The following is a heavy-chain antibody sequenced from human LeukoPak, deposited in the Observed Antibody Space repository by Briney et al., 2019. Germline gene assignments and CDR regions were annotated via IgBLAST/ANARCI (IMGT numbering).Heavy chain of an antibody. J-gene: IGHJ4*02. V-gene: IGHV5-51*01. CDR3: TRVGFDYGDYPPDFDY. D-gene: IGHD4-17*01. Sequence: GESLKISCKGSGYSFTSYWIGWVRQMPGKGLEWMGIIYPGDSDTRYSPSFQGQVTISADKSISTAYLQMNSLKTEDTAVYYCTRVGFDYGDYPPDFDYWGQGTLVTVSS. CDR1: GYSFTSYW. CDR2: IYPGDSDT.